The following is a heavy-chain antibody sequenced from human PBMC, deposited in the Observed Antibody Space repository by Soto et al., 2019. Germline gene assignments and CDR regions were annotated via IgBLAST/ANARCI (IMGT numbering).Heavy chain of an antibody. CDR2: ISGYNDKT. CDR1: GYNFTSYG. D-gene: IGHD2-21*01. V-gene: IGHV1-18*01. Sequence: QVQLVQSGAEVKKPGASVKVSCKASGYNFTSYGISWVRQAPGQGLEWMGWISGYNDKTKYAQKFQGRVTMTTDTSTSTAYMELWSLRSDDTAVYYCARSYQTLDPWGQGTLVTVSS. J-gene: IGHJ5*02. CDR3: ARSYQTLDP.